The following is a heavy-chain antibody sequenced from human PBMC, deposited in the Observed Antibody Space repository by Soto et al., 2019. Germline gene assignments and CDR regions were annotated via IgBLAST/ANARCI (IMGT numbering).Heavy chain of an antibody. CDR2: IYYSGST. D-gene: IGHD2-21*02. J-gene: IGHJ6*02. CDR1: GGSISSYY. Sequence: SETLSLTCTVSGGSISSYYWSWTRQPPGKGLEWIGYIYYSGSTNYNPSLKSRVTISVDTSKNQFSLKLSSVTAADTAVYYCARGGMVVTASYYYYYGMDVWGQGTTVTVSS. V-gene: IGHV4-59*01. CDR3: ARGGMVVTASYYYYYGMDV.